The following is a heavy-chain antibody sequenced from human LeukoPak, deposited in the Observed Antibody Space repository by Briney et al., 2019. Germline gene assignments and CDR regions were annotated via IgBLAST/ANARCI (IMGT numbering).Heavy chain of an antibody. CDR3: ARGPWGSGWYGDY. Sequence: SETLSLTCAVYGGSFSGYYWSWIRQPPGKGLEWIGEINHSGSTNYNPSLKSRVTISVDASKNQFSLKLSSENAVDTAEYYCARGPWGSGWYGDYWGQGTLVTVSS. CDR1: GGSFSGYY. D-gene: IGHD6-19*01. J-gene: IGHJ4*02. CDR2: INHSGST. V-gene: IGHV4-34*01.